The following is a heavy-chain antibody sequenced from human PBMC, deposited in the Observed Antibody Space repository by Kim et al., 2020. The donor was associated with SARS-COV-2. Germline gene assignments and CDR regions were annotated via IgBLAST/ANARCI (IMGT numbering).Heavy chain of an antibody. V-gene: IGHV1-69*13. CDR3: ARAKAGMYGDLYYYYYMDV. J-gene: IGHJ6*03. CDR2: IIPIFGTA. CDR1: GGTFSSYA. D-gene: IGHD4-17*01. Sequence: SVKVSCKASGGTFSSYAISWVRQAPGQGLEWMGGIIPIFGTANYAQKFQGRVTITADESTSTAYMELSSLRSEDTAVYYCARAKAGMYGDLYYYYYMDVWGKGTTVTVSS.